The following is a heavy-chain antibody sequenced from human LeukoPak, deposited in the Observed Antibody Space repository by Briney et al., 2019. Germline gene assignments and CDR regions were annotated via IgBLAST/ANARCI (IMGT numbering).Heavy chain of an antibody. V-gene: IGHV1-8*03. J-gene: IGHJ4*02. CDR3: ARVRSSSWYDY. D-gene: IGHD6-13*01. CDR1: GYTFTSYD. Sequence: ASVKLSCKASGYTFTSYDINWVRQATGQGLEWMGWMNPNSGNTGYAQKFQGRVTITRNTSISTAYMELSSLRSEDTAVYYCARVRSSSWYDYWGQGTLVTASS. CDR2: MNPNSGNT.